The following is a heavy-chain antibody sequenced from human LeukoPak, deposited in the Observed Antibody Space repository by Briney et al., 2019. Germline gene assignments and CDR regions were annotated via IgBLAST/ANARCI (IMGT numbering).Heavy chain of an antibody. V-gene: IGHV3-48*02. CDR1: GCSFSNYS. CDR2: ISRTGNIV. CDR3: ANLTH. Sequence: GGSLRLSRVATGCSFSNYSMHWVRQAPGKGLEWVSYISRTGNIVYYADSVKGRFTISRDNAKDSLFLQMDSLRDEDTAVYYCANLTHWGQGILVTVSS. D-gene: IGHD2-21*02. J-gene: IGHJ4*02.